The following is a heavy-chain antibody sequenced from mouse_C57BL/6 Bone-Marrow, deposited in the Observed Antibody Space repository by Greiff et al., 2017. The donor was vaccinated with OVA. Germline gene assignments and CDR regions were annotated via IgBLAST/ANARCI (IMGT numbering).Heavy chain of an antibody. CDR3: ARSPHYDYDGWYFEV. CDR2: INPGSGST. CDR1: GYAFTNYL. D-gene: IGHD2-4*01. V-gene: IGHV1-54*01. J-gene: IGHJ1*03. Sequence: QVQLQQSGAELVRPGTSVKVSCKASGYAFTNYLIEWVKQRPGQGLEWIGVINPGSGSTYYNEKFKGKATLTADKSSSTAYMQLSSLTSEDSAVYFCARSPHYDYDGWYFEVWGTGTTVTVAA.